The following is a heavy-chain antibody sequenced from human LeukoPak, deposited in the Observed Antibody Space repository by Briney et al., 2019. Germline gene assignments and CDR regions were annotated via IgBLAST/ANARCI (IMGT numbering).Heavy chain of an antibody. D-gene: IGHD3-10*01. V-gene: IGHV3-21*04. CDR3: AINSFGTFDY. CDR1: GFTFSSYS. Sequence: GGSLRLSCAASGFTFSSYSMNWVRQAPGKGLEWVSSISSSSSYIYYADSVKGRFTISRDNAKNSLYLQMNSLRVEDTAVYYCAINSFGTFDYWGQGTLVTVSS. J-gene: IGHJ4*02. CDR2: ISSSSSYI.